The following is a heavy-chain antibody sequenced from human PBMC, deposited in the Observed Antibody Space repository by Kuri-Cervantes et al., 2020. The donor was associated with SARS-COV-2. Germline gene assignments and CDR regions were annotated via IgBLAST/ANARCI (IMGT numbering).Heavy chain of an antibody. J-gene: IGHJ4*02. D-gene: IGHD2-8*01. CDR3: ARGLSTNRPRY. V-gene: IGHV3-7*01. CDR2: IKEDGSEK. CDR1: GFTFSTYS. Sequence: GGSLRLSCAASGFTFSTYSMHWVRQAPGKGLEWVADIKEDGSEKYYVDSVKGRFTISRDNAKNSLLLQMNSLRAEDTAVYYCARGLSTNRPRYWGQGTLVTVSS.